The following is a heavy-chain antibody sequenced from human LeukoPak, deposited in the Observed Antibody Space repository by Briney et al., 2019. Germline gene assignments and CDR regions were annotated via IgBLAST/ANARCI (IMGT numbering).Heavy chain of an antibody. J-gene: IGHJ4*02. CDR2: ISSSGSTI. D-gene: IGHD3-10*01. CDR3: ATHRPRGSGSERVDY. V-gene: IGHV3-11*01. Sequence: GGSLRLSCAASGFTFSDYYMSWIRQAPGKGLEWVSYISSSGSTIYYADSVKGRFTISRDNAKNSLYLQMNSLRAEDTAVYYCATHRPRGSGSERVDYWGQGTLVTVSS. CDR1: GFTFSDYY.